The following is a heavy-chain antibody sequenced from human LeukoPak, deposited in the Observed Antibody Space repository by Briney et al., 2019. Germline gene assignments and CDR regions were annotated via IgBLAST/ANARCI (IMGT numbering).Heavy chain of an antibody. J-gene: IGHJ6*02. V-gene: IGHV1-18*01. CDR2: VSAYNGNT. D-gene: IGHD6-13*01. CDR3: ARDWLSSWYYYYGMDV. Sequence: ASVKVSCKASGYTFTSYGISWVRQAPGQGLEWMGWVSAYNGNTNYAQKLQGRVTMTTDTSTSTAYMELRSLRSDDTAVYYCARDWLSSWYYYYGMDVWGQGTTVTVSS. CDR1: GYTFTSYG.